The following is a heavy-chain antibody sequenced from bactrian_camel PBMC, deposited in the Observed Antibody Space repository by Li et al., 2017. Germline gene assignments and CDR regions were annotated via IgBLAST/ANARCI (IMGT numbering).Heavy chain of an antibody. CDR1: GYTYSRYC. D-gene: IGHD5*01. Sequence: HVQLVESGGGSVQAGGSLRLSCAASGYTYSRYCMGWFRQAPGKEREGVAGIDNHRDTTYADPVKSRFTISKDNDGRTLYLRMSSLKPEDAATYYCAATRRMWMCPAGLSRPADFDYWGQGTQVTVS. CDR3: AATRRMWMCPAGLSRPADFDY. V-gene: IGHV3S6*01. J-gene: IGHJ6*01. CDR2: IDNHRDT.